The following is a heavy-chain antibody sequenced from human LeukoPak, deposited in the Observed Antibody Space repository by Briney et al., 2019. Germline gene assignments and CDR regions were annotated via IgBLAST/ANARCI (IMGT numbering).Heavy chain of an antibody. CDR3: ARPGAVWNLDY. D-gene: IGHD1-1*01. J-gene: IGHJ4*02. V-gene: IGHV1-2*02. CDR2: INPNSGGA. Sequence: ASVKVSCKPSGYTFIDYYLHWVRQAPGQGPEWMGWINPNSGGATYAQNFQGRVTMTRDTSISAAYMELNRLTSDDTAVYYCARPGAVWNLDYWGQGTLVTVSS. CDR1: GYTFIDYY.